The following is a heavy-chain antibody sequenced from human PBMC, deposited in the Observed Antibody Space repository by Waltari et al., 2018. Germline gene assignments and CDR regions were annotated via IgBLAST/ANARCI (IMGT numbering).Heavy chain of an antibody. CDR3: ARRVGSSSSAPDGRFDP. Sequence: QLQLQESGPGLVKPSETLSLTCTVSGGSISSSSYYWGWIRQPPGKGLEWIGSIYYSGSTYCNPSLKSRVTISVDTSKNQFSLKLSSVTAADTAVYYCARRVGSSSSAPDGRFDPWGQGTLVTVSS. V-gene: IGHV4-39*01. CDR1: GGSISSSSYY. J-gene: IGHJ5*02. D-gene: IGHD6-6*01. CDR2: IYYSGST.